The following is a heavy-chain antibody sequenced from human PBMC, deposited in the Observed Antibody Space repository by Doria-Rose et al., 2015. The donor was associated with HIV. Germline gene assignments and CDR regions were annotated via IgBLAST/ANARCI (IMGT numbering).Heavy chain of an antibody. J-gene: IGHJ3*02. V-gene: IGHV5-51*01. CDR3: ARLLRKDAFDI. CDR1: GYSFPTYW. Sequence: SLKISCKGSGYSFPTYWIGWVRQMPGKGLEWMGIIYPGDSDIRYSPSFQGQVSISADKSISTAYLQWSSLKASDTAMYYCARLLRKDAFDIWGQGTMVTVSS. CDR2: IYPGDSDI.